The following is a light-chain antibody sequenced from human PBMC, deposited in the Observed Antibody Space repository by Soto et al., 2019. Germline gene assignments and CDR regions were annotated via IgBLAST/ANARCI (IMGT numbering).Light chain of an antibody. CDR3: QQSYSTAPT. Sequence: DIQMTQSPSSLSASVGDRVTITCRASQSISNYLNWYQQKPGKAPKLLTYAASSLQSGVPSRFSGSGSGTDFTLSISSLQPEDFATYYCQQSYSTAPTFGQGTRLEIK. CDR2: AAS. V-gene: IGKV1-39*01. J-gene: IGKJ5*01. CDR1: QSISNY.